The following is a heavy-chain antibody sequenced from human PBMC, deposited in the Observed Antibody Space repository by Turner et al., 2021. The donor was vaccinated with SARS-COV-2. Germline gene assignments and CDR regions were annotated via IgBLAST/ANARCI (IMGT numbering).Heavy chain of an antibody. Sequence: QLQLQESGPGLVKPSETLSLTCTVSGGSISSSSYYWGWIRQPPGKGLEWIGSIYYSGSTYYNASLKSRVTISVDTSKNHFSLKLSSVTAADTALYYCARHWEVAAAAYLARFDPWGQGTLVTVSS. CDR1: GGSISSSSYY. D-gene: IGHD6-13*01. J-gene: IGHJ5*02. V-gene: IGHV4-39*01. CDR2: IYYSGST. CDR3: ARHWEVAAAAYLARFDP.